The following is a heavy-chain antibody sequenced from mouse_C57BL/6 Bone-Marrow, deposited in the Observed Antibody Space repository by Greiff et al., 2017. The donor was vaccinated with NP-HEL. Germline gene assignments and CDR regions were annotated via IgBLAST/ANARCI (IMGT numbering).Heavy chain of an antibody. CDR2: IRSKSNNYAT. J-gene: IGHJ3*01. CDR3: VRHGDYGLG. Sequence: EVQVVESGGGLVQPKGSLKLSCAASGFSFNTYAMNWVRQAPGKGLEWVARIRSKSNNYATYYADSVKDRFTISRDDSESMLYLQMNNLKTEDTAMYYCVRHGDYGLGGGQGTLVTVSA. CDR1: GFSFNTYA. V-gene: IGHV10-1*01. D-gene: IGHD2-4*01.